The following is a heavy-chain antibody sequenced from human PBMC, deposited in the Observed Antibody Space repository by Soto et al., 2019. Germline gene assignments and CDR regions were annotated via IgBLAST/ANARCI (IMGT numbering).Heavy chain of an antibody. CDR1: GGSFSGYY. J-gene: IGHJ4*02. CDR2: INHSGST. V-gene: IGHV4-34*01. CDR3: ARDKITGLFAY. Sequence: QVQLQQWGAGLLKPSETLSLTCAVYGGSFSGYYWTWIRQPPGTGLEWIGEINHSGSTNYNPSLKSRCTISVATSKNQFSLKLTSVTAAVSAVYYCARDKITGLFAYWGQGTLVTVSS. D-gene: IGHD2-8*02.